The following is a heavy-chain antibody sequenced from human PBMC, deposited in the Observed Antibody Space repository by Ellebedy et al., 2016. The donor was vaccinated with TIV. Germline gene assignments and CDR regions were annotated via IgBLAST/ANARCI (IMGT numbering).Heavy chain of an antibody. D-gene: IGHD2-2*01. V-gene: IGHV3-23*01. Sequence: GGSLRLSCAASGFTFSNYAMSWVRRSPGKGLDWVSLISGNGEYTYYADSVKGRLTISRDNSMDTLYLQMNSLGVGDTAVYYCAKDPQAAITPWGGMDVWGQGTTVTVSS. CDR2: ISGNGEYT. CDR1: GFTFSNYA. CDR3: AKDPQAAITPWGGMDV. J-gene: IGHJ6*02.